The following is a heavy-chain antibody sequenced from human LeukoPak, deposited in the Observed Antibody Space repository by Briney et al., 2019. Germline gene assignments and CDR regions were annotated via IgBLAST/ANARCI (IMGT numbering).Heavy chain of an antibody. CDR3: ALRPGIAVAGFDY. D-gene: IGHD6-19*01. CDR1: GHTFTSYA. Sequence: GASVKVSCKASGHTFTSYAMNWARQAPGQGLEWMGWLNNDNGNTIYSQKFQGRVTITRHTSASTAYMELSSLRSEDTAVYYCALRPGIAVAGFDYWGQGTLVTVSS. CDR2: LNNDNGNT. V-gene: IGHV1-3*04. J-gene: IGHJ4*02.